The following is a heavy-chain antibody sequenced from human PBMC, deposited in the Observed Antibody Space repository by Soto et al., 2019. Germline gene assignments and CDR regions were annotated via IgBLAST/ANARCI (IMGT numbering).Heavy chain of an antibody. V-gene: IGHV3-30*18. CDR3: AKDRSSWYSAGYYYYGMDV. CDR2: ISYDGSNK. D-gene: IGHD6-13*01. Sequence: GALRLSCAASGFTFSSYGMHWVRQAPGKGLEWVAVISYDGSNKYYADSVKGRFTISRDNSKNTLYLQMNSLRAEDTAVYYCAKDRSSWYSAGYYYYGMDVWGQGTTVTVSS. CDR1: GFTFSSYG. J-gene: IGHJ6*02.